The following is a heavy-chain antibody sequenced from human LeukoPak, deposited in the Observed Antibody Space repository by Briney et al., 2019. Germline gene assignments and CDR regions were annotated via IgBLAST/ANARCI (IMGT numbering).Heavy chain of an antibody. CDR3: PRVVYSYGPTAPPHYYGMDV. CDR1: GGTFSSYA. V-gene: IGHV1-69*04. CDR2: IIPILGIT. Sequence: SVKVSCKASGGTFSSYAISWVRQAPGQGLEWMGRIIPILGITNYAQKFQGRVTITADKSTSTAYMELSSLRSEDTAVYYCPRVVYSYGPTAPPHYYGMDVWGQGTTVTVSS. D-gene: IGHD5-18*01. J-gene: IGHJ6*02.